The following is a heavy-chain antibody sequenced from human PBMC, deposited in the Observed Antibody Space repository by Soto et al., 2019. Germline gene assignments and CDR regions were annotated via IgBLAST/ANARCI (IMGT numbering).Heavy chain of an antibody. CDR3: ARGVGDFWSGYHYAHYYYYGMDV. J-gene: IGHJ6*02. D-gene: IGHD3-3*01. CDR2: ISGSGGST. CDR1: RFTFSSYA. V-gene: IGHV3-23*01. Sequence: GGSLRLSCAASRFTFSSYAMSWVRQAPGKGLEWVSAISGSGGSTYYADSVKGRFTISRDNAKNSLYLQMNSLRAEDTAVYYCARGVGDFWSGYHYAHYYYYGMDVWGQGTTVTVSS.